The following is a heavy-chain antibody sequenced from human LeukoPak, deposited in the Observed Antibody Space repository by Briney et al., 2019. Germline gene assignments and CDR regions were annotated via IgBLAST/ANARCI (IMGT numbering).Heavy chain of an antibody. CDR3: ARDALGYSDYDDDY. CDR2: ISSSGSTI. J-gene: IGHJ4*02. CDR1: GFTFSSYE. Sequence: GGSLRLSCAASGFTFSSYEMNWVRQAPGKGLEWVSYISSSGSTIYYADSVKGRFTISRDNAKNSLYLQMNSLRAEDTAVYYCARDALGYSDYDDDYWGQGTLVTVSS. D-gene: IGHD5-12*01. V-gene: IGHV3-48*03.